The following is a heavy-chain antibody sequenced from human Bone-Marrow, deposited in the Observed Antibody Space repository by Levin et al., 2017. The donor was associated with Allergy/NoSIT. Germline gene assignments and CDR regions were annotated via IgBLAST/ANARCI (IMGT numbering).Heavy chain of an antibody. CDR1: GYTFTDYY. J-gene: IGHJ4*02. V-gene: IGHV1-2*02. CDR2: VDPYSGAT. Sequence: VASVKVSCKTSGYTFTDYYIHWVRQAPGQGLEWMGWVDPYSGATNYPQRFQGRVTMTRDTSISTAYMELSSLRSGDTAMYYCARVGPPEWEILRNFDYWGQGSLVTVSS. D-gene: IGHD1-26*01. CDR3: ARVGPPEWEILRNFDY.